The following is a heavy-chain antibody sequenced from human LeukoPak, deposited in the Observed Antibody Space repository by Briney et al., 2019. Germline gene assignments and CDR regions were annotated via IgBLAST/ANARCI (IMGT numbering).Heavy chain of an antibody. V-gene: IGHV5-51*01. CDR3: ARLASLHFDVLTGTDFDH. CDR2: IYPGDSDI. J-gene: IGHJ4*02. D-gene: IGHD1-1*01. CDR1: GYSFTTYW. Sequence: GESLKISCKGSGYSFTTYWIGWVRQMPGKGLEWMAMIYPGDSDIRYSPSFQGQLTISADKSISTAYLQWSSLRASDTGIYYCARLASLHFDVLTGTDFDHWGQGTLVTVSS.